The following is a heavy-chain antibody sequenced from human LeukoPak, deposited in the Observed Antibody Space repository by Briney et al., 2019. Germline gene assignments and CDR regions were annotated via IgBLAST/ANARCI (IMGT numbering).Heavy chain of an antibody. V-gene: IGHV3-7*03. CDR1: GFRFSNYW. CDR2: MNQDGSQK. D-gene: IGHD1-26*01. J-gene: IGHJ4*02. CDR3: ARDVGYY. Sequence: GGSLRLSCVVSGFRFSNYWMTWVRQAPGKGLEWLANMNQDGSQKYYVDSVRGRFTISRDNAKSSLYLQMNSVRAEDTAVYYCARDVGYYCGPGTLVTVSS.